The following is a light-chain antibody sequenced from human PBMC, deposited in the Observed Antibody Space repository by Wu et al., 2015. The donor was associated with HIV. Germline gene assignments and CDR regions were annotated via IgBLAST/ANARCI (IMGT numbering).Light chain of an antibody. Sequence: EIVLTQSPVTLSVSLGDRATLSCRASQNVNYNLAWFQQKPGQAPRLLIYGASTRTTGMPARFSGSGSGTEFTLTISSVQSEDFAVYYCQQYNNWPRTFGQGTKVEIK. CDR2: GAS. CDR3: QQYNNWPRT. J-gene: IGKJ1*01. CDR1: QNVNYN. V-gene: IGKV3-15*01.